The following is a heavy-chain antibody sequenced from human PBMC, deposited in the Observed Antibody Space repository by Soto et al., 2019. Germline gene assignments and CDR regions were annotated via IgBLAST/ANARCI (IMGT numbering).Heavy chain of an antibody. Sequence: QVQLVQSGAEVKKPGSSVKVSCKVSGGTFNIRWVRQAPGQGLEWMGGSIPVIDTANYARKFPGRVVISADRATNIAYMEMMSPTLEDTAVYYCARGSGADAFDIWGQVPMVTVSS. CDR3: ARGSGADAFDI. D-gene: IGHD7-27*01. CDR1: GGTFN. J-gene: IGHJ3*02. V-gene: IGHV1-69*06. CDR2: SIPVIDTA.